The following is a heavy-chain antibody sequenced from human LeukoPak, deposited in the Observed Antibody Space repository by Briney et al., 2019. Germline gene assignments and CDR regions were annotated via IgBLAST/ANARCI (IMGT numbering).Heavy chain of an antibody. Sequence: GRSLRLSCEASGFSFDDYAMHWVRQAPGKGLEWVSGISWNIGSIGYADSVKGRFTISRDNAKNSLYLQMNSPRAEDTALYYCAKATFKGEQQLADYWGQGTLVTVSS. V-gene: IGHV3-9*01. J-gene: IGHJ4*02. CDR3: AKATFKGEQQLADY. CDR2: ISWNIGSI. CDR1: GFSFDDYA. D-gene: IGHD6-13*01.